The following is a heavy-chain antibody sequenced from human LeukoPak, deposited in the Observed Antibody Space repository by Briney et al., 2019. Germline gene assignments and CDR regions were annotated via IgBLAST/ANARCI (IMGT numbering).Heavy chain of an antibody. J-gene: IGHJ4*02. CDR3: AREWYYFDY. CDR1: GFTFSSYA. CDR2: IRHSSDTI. Sequence: GGSLRLSCAASGFTFSSYAMHWVRQAPGKGLEWVSYIRHSSDTIYYADSVKGRFTISRDNAKNSLYLQMNSLRDEDTAVYYCAREWYYFDYWGQGTLVTVSS. D-gene: IGHD2-15*01. V-gene: IGHV3-48*02.